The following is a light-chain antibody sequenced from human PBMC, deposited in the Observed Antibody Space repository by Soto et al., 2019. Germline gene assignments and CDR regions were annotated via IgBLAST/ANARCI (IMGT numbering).Light chain of an antibody. CDR2: DGT. J-gene: IGLJ1*01. CDR3: CSYVTTPEI. V-gene: IGLV2-11*01. CDR1: SSDGDDYRY. Sequence: QSVLAQPRSVSGSPGQLLTISCTGTSSDGDDYRYVSWYQQYPGKAPKLVIYDGTKRPSGVPDRFSGSNSGNTASLTISGLQAEDEADYYCCSYVTTPEIFGTWTKVTVL.